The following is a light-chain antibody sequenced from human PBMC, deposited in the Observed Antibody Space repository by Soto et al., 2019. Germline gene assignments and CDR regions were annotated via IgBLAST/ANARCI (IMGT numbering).Light chain of an antibody. CDR1: SSDVGGYNY. V-gene: IGLV2-14*01. CDR2: XXX. Sequence: QSALTQPASVSGSPGQSITISCTGTSSDVGGYNYVSWYQQHPGKAPKLMIYXXXXXXXXXXXXXXXSKSGNTASLTISGXXAEXEXXYYCSSYTSSSTYVFGTGTKLTVL. CDR3: SSYTSSSTYV. J-gene: IGLJ1*01.